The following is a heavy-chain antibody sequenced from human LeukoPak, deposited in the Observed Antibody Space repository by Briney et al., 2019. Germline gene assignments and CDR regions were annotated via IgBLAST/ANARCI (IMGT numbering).Heavy chain of an antibody. D-gene: IGHD1-26*01. CDR2: IYYSGST. V-gene: IGHV4-39*07. J-gene: IGHJ6*03. Sequence: ASETLSLTCTVSGGSISSSSYYWGWIRQPPGKGLEWIGSIYYSGSTYYNPSLKSRVTISVDTSKNQFSLKLSSVTAADTAVYYCAREGRGSYYGYYYYYMDVWGKGTTVTVSS. CDR3: AREGRGSYYGYYYYYMDV. CDR1: GGSISSSSYY.